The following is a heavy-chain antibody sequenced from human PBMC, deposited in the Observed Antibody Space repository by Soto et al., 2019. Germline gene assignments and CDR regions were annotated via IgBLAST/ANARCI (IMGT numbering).Heavy chain of an antibody. CDR3: ARSARDTAMAEPPNYFDY. J-gene: IGHJ4*02. D-gene: IGHD5-18*01. Sequence: ASVKVSCKASGYTFTSYAMHWVRQAPGQRLEWMGWINAGNGNTKYSQKFQGRVTITRDTSASTAYMELSSLRSEDTAVYYCARSARDTAMAEPPNYFDYWGQGTLVTVSS. V-gene: IGHV1-3*01. CDR2: INAGNGNT. CDR1: GYTFTSYA.